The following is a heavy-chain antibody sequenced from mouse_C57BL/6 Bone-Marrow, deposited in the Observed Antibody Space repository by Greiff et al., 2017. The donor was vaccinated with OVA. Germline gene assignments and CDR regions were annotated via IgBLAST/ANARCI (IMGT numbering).Heavy chain of an antibody. CDR2: IYPRSGNT. CDR1: GYTFTSYG. CDR3: ARRITTVVATGY. V-gene: IGHV1-81*01. Sequence: QVQLQQSGAELARPGASVKLSCKASGYTFTSYGISWVKQRTGQGLEWIGEIYPRSGNTYYNEKFKGKATLTAEKSSSTAYMELRSLTSEDSAVYFCARRITTVVATGYWGQGTTLTVSS. D-gene: IGHD1-1*01. J-gene: IGHJ2*01.